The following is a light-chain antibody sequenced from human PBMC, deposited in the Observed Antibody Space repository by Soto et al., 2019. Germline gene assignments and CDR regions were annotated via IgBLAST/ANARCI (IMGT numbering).Light chain of an antibody. Sequence: EIVLTQSPGTLSLSPGERGTLSCRASQSLGTLYLAWFQQKSGQAPRLLIYRASRRATGIPDRFTGSGSGTDFTLTINRVEPEDFAVYFCQQYAGSPRTFGQGTKVDIK. V-gene: IGKV3-20*01. CDR1: QSLGTLY. J-gene: IGKJ1*01. CDR3: QQYAGSPRT. CDR2: RAS.